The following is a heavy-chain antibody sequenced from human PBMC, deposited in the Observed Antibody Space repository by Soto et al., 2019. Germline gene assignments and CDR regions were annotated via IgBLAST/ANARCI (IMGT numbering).Heavy chain of an antibody. CDR1: GITFSNYG. J-gene: IGHJ4*02. V-gene: IGHV3-33*01. CDR3: VSGYGYIDN. Sequence: QVQLVESGGGVVQPGRSLRLSCAASGITFSNYGTHWVRQAPGKGLEWVAVIWYDGRDKYYADSVKGRFTISRDNSKNTLYLQMSSLTADDTAVYYCVSGYGYIDNWGQGTLVTVSS. CDR2: IWYDGRDK. D-gene: IGHD5-18*01.